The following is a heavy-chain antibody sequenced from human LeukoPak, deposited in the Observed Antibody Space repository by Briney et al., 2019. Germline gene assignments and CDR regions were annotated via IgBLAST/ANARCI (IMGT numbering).Heavy chain of an antibody. Sequence: GASVKVSCKASGYTFTGDYMHWVRQAPGQGLEWMGWINPNSGGTKYAQKFQGRVTMTRDTSISTAYMEVSSLRSEDTAVYYCAKDRSCTGSSCNVGSWGQGTMVTVSS. D-gene: IGHD2-2*01. CDR1: GYTFTGDY. CDR3: AKDRSCTGSSCNVGS. CDR2: INPNSGGT. J-gene: IGHJ3*01. V-gene: IGHV1-2*02.